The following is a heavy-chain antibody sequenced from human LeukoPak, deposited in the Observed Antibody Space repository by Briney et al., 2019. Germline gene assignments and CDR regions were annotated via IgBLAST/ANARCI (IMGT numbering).Heavy chain of an antibody. CDR1: GGSISTYY. Sequence: SETLSLTCTVSGGSISTYYWSWIRQPPGKGLEWIGYNYYSGSVNYNPSLKSRVTISVDTSKNQFSLKLSSVTAADTAVFYCARVAYSGYDYRGYFDYWGQGTLVTVSS. CDR2: NYYSGSV. J-gene: IGHJ4*02. V-gene: IGHV4-59*12. D-gene: IGHD5-12*01. CDR3: ARVAYSGYDYRGYFDY.